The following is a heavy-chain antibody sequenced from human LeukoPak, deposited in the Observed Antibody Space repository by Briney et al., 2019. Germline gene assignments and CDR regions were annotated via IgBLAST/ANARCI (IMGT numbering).Heavy chain of an antibody. Sequence: GGSLRLSCAASGFTFSSYGMHWVRQAPGKGLEWVAVIWYDGSNKYYADSVKGRFTISRDNSKNTLYLQMNSLRAEDTAVYYCAKVGLVATIRESQYYYMDVWDKGTTVTVSS. V-gene: IGHV3-33*06. CDR1: GFTFSSYG. CDR3: AKVGLVATIRESQYYYMDV. D-gene: IGHD5-12*01. CDR2: IWYDGSNK. J-gene: IGHJ6*03.